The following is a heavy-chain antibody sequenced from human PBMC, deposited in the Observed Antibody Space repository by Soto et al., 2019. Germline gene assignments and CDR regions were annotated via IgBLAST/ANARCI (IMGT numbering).Heavy chain of an antibody. CDR2: LSDDGSNK. Sequence: QVQLVESGGGVVQPGRSLRLSCAASGFTFSLYAMHWVRQAPGKGLEWVALLSDDGSNKYYADSVKGRFTISRDNSKNTLYLQMNSLRAEDTAVYYCARSYGSSSYSYYAMDVWGQGTTVTVSS. J-gene: IGHJ6*02. D-gene: IGHD3-10*01. CDR3: ARSYGSSSYSYYAMDV. V-gene: IGHV3-30-3*01. CDR1: GFTFSLYA.